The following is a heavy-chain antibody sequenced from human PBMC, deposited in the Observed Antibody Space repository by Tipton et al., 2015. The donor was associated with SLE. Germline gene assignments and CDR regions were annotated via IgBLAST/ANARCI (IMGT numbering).Heavy chain of an antibody. CDR1: GASISSSNYY. CDR3: ARSTGNPLPFDL. D-gene: IGHD5/OR15-5a*01. CDR2: IYNSGYT. Sequence: TLSLTCTVSGASISSSNYYWGWIRQPPGRGLGWIGTIYNSGYTFYNPSLKSRVTISVDSSKNQLSLKLNSVTAADTAVYYCARSTGNPLPFDLWGQGTLVSASS. J-gene: IGHJ4*02. V-gene: IGHV4-39*07.